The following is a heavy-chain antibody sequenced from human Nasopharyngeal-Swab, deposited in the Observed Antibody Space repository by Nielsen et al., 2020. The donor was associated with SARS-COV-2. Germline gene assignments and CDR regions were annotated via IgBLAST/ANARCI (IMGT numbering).Heavy chain of an antibody. J-gene: IGHJ4*02. Sequence: SDTLSLPCTVSGASIASSTFYWGWIRQPPGKGLEWIGNIYYNGNTYQNPSLKSRLTISVDKSKNQFSLQLSSVTAADTAVYYCVRSSSWYYFDYWAQGTQVTVSS. CDR1: GASIASSTFY. CDR2: IYYNGNT. CDR3: VRSSSWYYFDY. V-gene: IGHV4-39*01. D-gene: IGHD6-13*01.